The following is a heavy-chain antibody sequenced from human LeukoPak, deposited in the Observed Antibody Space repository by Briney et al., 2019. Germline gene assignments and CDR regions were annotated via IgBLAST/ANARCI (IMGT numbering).Heavy chain of an antibody. CDR3: AKEGRGNWFDP. CDR1: GFTFSSYG. J-gene: IGHJ5*02. D-gene: IGHD3-10*01. Sequence: GESLRLSCAASGFTFSSYGMSWVRQAPGKGLEWVAFIRHDGNDKFYADSVRGRFTISRDNSKNTVYLQMNSLKVEDTAVYYCAKEGRGNWFDPWGQGTLVTVSS. CDR2: IRHDGNDK. V-gene: IGHV3-30*02.